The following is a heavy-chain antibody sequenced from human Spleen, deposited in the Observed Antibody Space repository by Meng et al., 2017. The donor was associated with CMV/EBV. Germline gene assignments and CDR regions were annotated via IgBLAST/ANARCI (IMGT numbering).Heavy chain of an antibody. D-gene: IGHD5-12*01. CDR1: GGSISSYY. Sequence: GSLRLSCTVSGGSISSYYWSWIRQPPGKGLEWIGYIYYSGTTNYNPSLKSRVTISLHTSKNQFSLKLSSVTAADTAVYYCAGGDIATSRRPIDGYDMDVWGQGTTVTVSS. V-gene: IGHV4-59*01. CDR2: IYYSGTT. CDR3: AGGDIATSRRPIDGYDMDV. J-gene: IGHJ6*02.